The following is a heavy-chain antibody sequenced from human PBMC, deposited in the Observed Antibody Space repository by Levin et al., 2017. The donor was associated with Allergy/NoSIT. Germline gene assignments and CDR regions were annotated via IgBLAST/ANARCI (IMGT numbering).Heavy chain of an antibody. V-gene: IGHV3-7*01. Sequence: GESLKISCAASGFTFCSYWMSWVRQAPGKGLEWVANIKQDGSEKYYVDSVKGRFTISRDNAKNSLYLQMNSLRAEDTAVYYCARDRTTIFGVVSYGMDVWGQGTTVTVSS. D-gene: IGHD3-3*01. CDR3: ARDRTTIFGVVSYGMDV. CDR2: IKQDGSEK. CDR1: GFTFCSYW. J-gene: IGHJ6*02.